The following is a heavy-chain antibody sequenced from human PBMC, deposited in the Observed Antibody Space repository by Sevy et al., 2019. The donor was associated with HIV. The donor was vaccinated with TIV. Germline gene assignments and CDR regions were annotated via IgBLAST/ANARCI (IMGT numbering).Heavy chain of an antibody. Sequence: GGSLRLSCAASGFTFSSYVMNWVRQAPGKGLEWVSGISYSGGSTYYADSVKGRFTISRDNSKNTLYLQMNSLRAEDTAVYYCAKQGHWGWYFDYWGQGTLVTVSS. CDR2: ISYSGGST. V-gene: IGHV3-23*01. D-gene: IGHD3-16*01. CDR1: GFTFSSYV. CDR3: AKQGHWGWYFDY. J-gene: IGHJ4*02.